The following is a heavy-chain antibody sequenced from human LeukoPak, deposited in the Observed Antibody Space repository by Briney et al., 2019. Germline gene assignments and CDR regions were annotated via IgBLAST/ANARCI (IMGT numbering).Heavy chain of an antibody. Sequence: SETLSLTCAVYGGSFSGYYWSWIRQPPGKGLEWIGEINHSGSTNYNPSLKSRVTISVDTSKNQFSLKLSSVTAADTAVYYCARAGSGSPYWGQGTLVTVSS. CDR2: INHSGST. CDR3: ARAGSGSPY. CDR1: GGSFSGYY. V-gene: IGHV4-34*01. J-gene: IGHJ4*02. D-gene: IGHD6-19*01.